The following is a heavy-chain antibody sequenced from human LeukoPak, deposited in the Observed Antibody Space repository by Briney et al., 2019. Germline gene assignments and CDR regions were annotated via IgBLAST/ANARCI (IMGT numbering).Heavy chain of an antibody. D-gene: IGHD6-6*01. V-gene: IGHV1-8*01. J-gene: IGHJ4*02. Sequence: ASVKVSCKTSGYTFTSYDINWVRQAPGQGLEWMGWMSPNSIKTGYAQKFQGRVTMTRDTSISTAYMELSRLRSDDTAVYYCARDQEYSSSSAYYWGQGTLVTVSS. CDR3: ARDQEYSSSSAYY. CDR1: GYTFTSYD. CDR2: MSPNSIKT.